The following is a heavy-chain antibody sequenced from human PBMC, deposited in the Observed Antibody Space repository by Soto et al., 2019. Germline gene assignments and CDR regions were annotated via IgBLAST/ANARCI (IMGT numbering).Heavy chain of an antibody. J-gene: IGHJ6*02. Sequence: ASVKVSCKASGYTFTGYYMHWVRQAPGQGLEWMGWINPNSGGTNYAQKFQGRVTMTRDTSISTAYMELSRLRSDDTAAYYCAREQQGVSYYYYYYGMDVWGQGTTVTVSS. V-gene: IGHV1-2*02. D-gene: IGHD2-15*01. CDR3: AREQQGVSYYYYYYGMDV. CDR1: GYTFTGYY. CDR2: INPNSGGT.